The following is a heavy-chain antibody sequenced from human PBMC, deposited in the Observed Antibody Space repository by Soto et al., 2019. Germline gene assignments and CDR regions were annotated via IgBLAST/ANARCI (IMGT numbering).Heavy chain of an antibody. Sequence: GGSLRLSCAASGFTFSSYAMSWVRQAPGKGLEWVSAISGSGGSTYYADSVKGRFTISRDNSKNTLYLQMNSLRAEDTAVYYCRTTGTTPLDYYYYMDVWGKGTTVTVSS. D-gene: IGHD1-1*01. J-gene: IGHJ6*03. CDR3: RTTGTTPLDYYYYMDV. CDR2: ISGSGGST. V-gene: IGHV3-23*01. CDR1: GFTFSSYA.